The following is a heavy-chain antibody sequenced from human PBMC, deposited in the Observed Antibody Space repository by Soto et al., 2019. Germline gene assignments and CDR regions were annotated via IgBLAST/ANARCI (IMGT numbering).Heavy chain of an antibody. V-gene: IGHV3-43*01. CDR3: AKGTWIQLWPGGLDI. CDR1: GFTFEDYT. D-gene: IGHD5-18*01. Sequence: GRSLRLSCAASGFTFEDYTMHWVRQAPGRGLEWVSLISWDGSSTYYVDSVKGRFTISRDNSKNSLYLQMNSLRTEDTALYYCAKGTWIQLWPGGLDIWGQGTMVTVSS. CDR2: ISWDGSST. J-gene: IGHJ3*02.